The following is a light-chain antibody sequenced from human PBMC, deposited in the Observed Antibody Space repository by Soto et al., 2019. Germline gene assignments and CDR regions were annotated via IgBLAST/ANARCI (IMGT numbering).Light chain of an antibody. V-gene: IGLV2-23*02. J-gene: IGLJ7*01. Sequence: QSALTQPASVSGSPGQSITISYTGTSSDVGRYNLVSWFQQHPGKAPKLMIYEVTKRPSGVSNRFSASKSGNTASLTISGLQAEDEADYYCYSYAGSTTFVVFGGGTQLTVL. CDR3: YSYAGSTTFVV. CDR2: EVT. CDR1: SSDVGRYNL.